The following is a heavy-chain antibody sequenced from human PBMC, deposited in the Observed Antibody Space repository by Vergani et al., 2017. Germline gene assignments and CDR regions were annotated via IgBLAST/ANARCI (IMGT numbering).Heavy chain of an antibody. D-gene: IGHD3-10*01. V-gene: IGHV4-30-4*08. CDR3: ARAGYYYGSGSYFMGWFDP. J-gene: IGHJ5*02. CDR2: IYYSGST. CDR1: GGSISSGDYY. Sequence: QVQLQESGPGLVKPSQTLSLTCTVSGGSISSGDYYWSWIRQPPGKGLEWIGYIYYSGSTYYNPSLKRRVTISVATSKNQFSLKLGSVTAADTAVYYCARAGYYYGSGSYFMGWFDPWGQGTLVTVSS.